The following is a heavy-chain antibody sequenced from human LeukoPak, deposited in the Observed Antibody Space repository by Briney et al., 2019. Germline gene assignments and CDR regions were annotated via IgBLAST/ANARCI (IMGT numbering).Heavy chain of an antibody. V-gene: IGHV5-51*01. Sequence: GESLKIPCKGSGYSFTSYWIGWVRQMPGKGLEWMGIIYPGDSDTRYSPSFQGQVTISADKSISTAYLQWSSLKASDTAMYYCARAYVNYYYYMDVWGKGTTVTVSS. D-gene: IGHD2-21*01. CDR2: IYPGDSDT. CDR1: GYSFTSYW. CDR3: ARAYVNYYYYMDV. J-gene: IGHJ6*03.